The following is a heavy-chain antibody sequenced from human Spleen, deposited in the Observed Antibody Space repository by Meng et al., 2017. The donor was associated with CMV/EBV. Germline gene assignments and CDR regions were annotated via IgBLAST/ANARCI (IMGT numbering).Heavy chain of an antibody. CDR3: AIHEYGDYGSPEYFQH. Sequence: GFTFSSYAVSWVRQAPGKGLEWVSAISGGGGSTYYADSVKGRFTISRDNSKNTLYLQMNSLRAEDTAVYYCAIHEYGDYGSPEYFQHWGQGTLVTVSS. CDR2: ISGGGGST. D-gene: IGHD4-17*01. CDR1: GFTFSSYA. J-gene: IGHJ1*01. V-gene: IGHV3-23*01.